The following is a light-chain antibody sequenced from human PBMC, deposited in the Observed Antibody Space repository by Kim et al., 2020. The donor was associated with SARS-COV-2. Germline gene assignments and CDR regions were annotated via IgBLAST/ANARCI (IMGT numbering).Light chain of an antibody. J-gene: IGLJ2*01. CDR1: FSNVGRNT. Sequence: GQRVTIRCAGSFSNVGRNTVNWYQQLPGTAPKLLIFGYNQRPSGVPDRFSGSKSGTSASLAISGLQSEDEADYYCAAWDDNLNGVGFGGGTQLTVL. CDR2: GYN. V-gene: IGLV1-44*01. CDR3: AAWDDNLNGVG.